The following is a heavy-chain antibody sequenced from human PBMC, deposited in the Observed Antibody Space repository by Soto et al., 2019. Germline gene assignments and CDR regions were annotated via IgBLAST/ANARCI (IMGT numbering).Heavy chain of an antibody. Sequence: GGSLRLSCAASGFTFSDYYMSWIRQAQGKGLEWVSGISATAVSSYSADSVKGRFTISRDNSQNMLYLQMNSLTVEDTAVYYCGKGWDSWSGYSPHWGQGTLVTVSS. J-gene: IGHJ4*02. D-gene: IGHD3-3*01. CDR1: GFTFSDYY. CDR3: GKGWDSWSGYSPH. CDR2: ISATAVSS. V-gene: IGHV3-23*01.